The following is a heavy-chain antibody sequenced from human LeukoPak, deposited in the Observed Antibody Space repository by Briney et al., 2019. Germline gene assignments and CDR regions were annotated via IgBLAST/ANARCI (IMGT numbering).Heavy chain of an antibody. D-gene: IGHD3-9*01. CDR3: ARAGGNYDILTGYYIVHLTGDYWYFDL. CDR2: ISAYNGNT. J-gene: IGHJ2*01. V-gene: IGHV1-18*01. Sequence: ASVKVSCKASGYTFTSYGISWVRQAPGQGLEWMGWISAYNGNTNYAQKLQGRVTMTTDTSTSTAYMELRSLRSDDTAVYYCARAGGNYDILTGYYIVHLTGDYWYFDLWGRGTLVTVSS. CDR1: GYTFTSYG.